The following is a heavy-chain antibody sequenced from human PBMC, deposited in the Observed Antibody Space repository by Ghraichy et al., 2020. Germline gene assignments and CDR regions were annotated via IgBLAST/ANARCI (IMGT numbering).Heavy chain of an antibody. V-gene: IGHV4-59*01. CDR1: GGSISSYY. J-gene: IGHJ4*02. Sequence: SETLSLTCTVFGGSISSYYWSWIRQPPGKGLEWIGYIYYSGSSNYNPSLKSRVTISADASNNQFSLKLSSVTAADTAVYYCARFYCSSINCYELDYWGQGTLVTVSS. CDR2: IYYSGSS. CDR3: ARFYCSSINCYELDY. D-gene: IGHD2-2*01.